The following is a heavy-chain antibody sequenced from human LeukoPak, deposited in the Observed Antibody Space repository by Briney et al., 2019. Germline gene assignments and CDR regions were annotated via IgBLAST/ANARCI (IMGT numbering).Heavy chain of an antibody. D-gene: IGHD3-22*01. CDR2: VYYSGSTNYNPSLKSGST. CDR1: GGSFSSYY. V-gene: IGHV4-59*01. CDR3: AREERQGLWGSSGSFDY. J-gene: IGHJ4*02. Sequence: ASETLSLTCTVSGGSFSSYYCSWIRQPPGKGLEWIGYVYYSGSTNYNPSLKSGSTNYNPSLKSRVTISVDTSKNQFSLKLSSVTAADTAVYYCAREERQGLWGSSGSFDYWGQGTLVTVSS.